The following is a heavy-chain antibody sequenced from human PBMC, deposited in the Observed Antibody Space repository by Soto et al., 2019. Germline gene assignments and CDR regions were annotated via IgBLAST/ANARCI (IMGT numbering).Heavy chain of an antibody. V-gene: IGHV1-2*04. Sequence: QVQLVQAGGEVKKPGASVKVSCKASGYTFTGYHIHWVRQAPGQGLEWMGWINPDSGDTEYAQKFQGWVTVTRDTSISTAYMELSRLTSDDTAIYYCARERYYGRGRYRVSTYYFYYIDVWGTGTTVTVSS. CDR3: ARERYYGRGRYRVSTYYFYYIDV. J-gene: IGHJ6*03. D-gene: IGHD3-10*01. CDR2: INPDSGDT. CDR1: GYTFTGYH.